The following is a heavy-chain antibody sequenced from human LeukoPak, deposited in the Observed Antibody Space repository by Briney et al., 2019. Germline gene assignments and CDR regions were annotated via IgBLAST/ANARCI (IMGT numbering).Heavy chain of an antibody. CDR1: GFTFSSYA. CDR2: ISGGSPVI. J-gene: IGHJ4*02. CDR3: TRGYYRVDF. Sequence: GSLRLSCAASGFTFSSYAMNWVRQAPGKGLEWVSHISGGSPVIDYADSVKGRFTISRENAKNSLYLQMNSLRAEDTAVYYCTRGYYRVDFWGQGTLVTVSS. D-gene: IGHD2-15*01. V-gene: IGHV3-48*01.